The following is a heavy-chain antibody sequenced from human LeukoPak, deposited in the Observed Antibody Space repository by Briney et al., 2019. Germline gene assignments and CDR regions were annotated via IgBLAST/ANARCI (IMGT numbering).Heavy chain of an antibody. D-gene: IGHD1-20*01. J-gene: IGHJ4*02. Sequence: HGESLQISCKGSGYRFSNFWIGWVRQMPGKGLEWMGIIYPGDSDTRYSPSFQGQVTISADKSISTAYLQWSSLKASDTAMYYCARLSGNGYYSDYWGQGTLVTVSS. V-gene: IGHV5-51*01. CDR2: IYPGDSDT. CDR1: GYRFSNFW. CDR3: ARLSGNGYYSDY.